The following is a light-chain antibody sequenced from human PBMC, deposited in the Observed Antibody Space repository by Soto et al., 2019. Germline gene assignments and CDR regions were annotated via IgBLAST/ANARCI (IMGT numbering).Light chain of an antibody. CDR2: DVS. J-gene: IGLJ1*01. CDR1: SSDVGGYNY. Sequence: QSVLTQPASVSGSPGQSITISCTGTSSDVGGYNYVSWYQQHPGKAPKLMIYDVSNRPSGVSNRFSGSKSGNTASLTISGHQAEDEADYWCSAYTSSSTLDVFGAGNKVIGL. V-gene: IGLV2-14*01. CDR3: SAYTSSSTLDV.